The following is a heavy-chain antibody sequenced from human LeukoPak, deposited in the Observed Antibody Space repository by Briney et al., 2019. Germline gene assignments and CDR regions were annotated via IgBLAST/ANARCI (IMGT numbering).Heavy chain of an antibody. D-gene: IGHD3-10*01. CDR2: IIPISHTP. CDR1: GGIFSSYA. CDR3: VKDPGSLDV. J-gene: IGHJ3*01. Sequence: KISCKASGGIFSSYAISWVRQAPGLGLEWMGRIIPISHTPNYAQKFQGRVTLTTDDSTSTAYMELSSLSSEDTAVYYCVKDPGSLDVWGQGTLVTVSS. V-gene: IGHV1-69*05.